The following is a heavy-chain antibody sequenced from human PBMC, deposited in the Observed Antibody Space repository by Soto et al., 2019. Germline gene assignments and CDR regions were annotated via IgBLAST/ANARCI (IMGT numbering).Heavy chain of an antibody. Sequence: SETLSLTCTVPGGSISSSSYYWGWIRQPPGKGLEWIGSIYYSGSTYYNPSLKSRVTISVDTSKNQFSLKLSSVTAADTAVYYCARRYGDLYNWFDPWGQGTLVTVSS. D-gene: IGHD4-17*01. J-gene: IGHJ5*02. V-gene: IGHV4-39*01. CDR1: GGSISSSSYY. CDR3: ARRYGDLYNWFDP. CDR2: IYYSGST.